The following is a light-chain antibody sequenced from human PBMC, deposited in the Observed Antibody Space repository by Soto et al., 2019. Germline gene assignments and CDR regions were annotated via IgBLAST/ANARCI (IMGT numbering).Light chain of an antibody. CDR3: SSYTSSGTLV. Sequence: QSVLTQPASVSGSPGQSITISCTGTSSDVGAYNYVSWYQQHPGKAHKLVIYDVSNRPSGVSNRFSGSKSGNTASLTMSGLQAEDGADYYCSSYTSSGTLVFGGGTKLTVL. V-gene: IGLV2-14*01. J-gene: IGLJ2*01. CDR1: SSDVGAYNY. CDR2: DVS.